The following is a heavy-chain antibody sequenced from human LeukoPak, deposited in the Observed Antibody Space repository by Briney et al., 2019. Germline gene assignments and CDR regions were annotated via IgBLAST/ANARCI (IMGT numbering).Heavy chain of an antibody. CDR2: IYYSGST. J-gene: IGHJ4*02. D-gene: IGHD2-21*01. Sequence: SETLSLTCTVSGGSISGSSYYWGWIRQPRGKGLEWIGSIYYSGSTYYNPSLKSRVTISVDTSKNQFSLKLSSVTAADTAVYYCAREPLMWWPRRYFDYWGQGTLVTVSS. V-gene: IGHV4-39*02. CDR1: GGSISGSSYY. CDR3: AREPLMWWPRRYFDY.